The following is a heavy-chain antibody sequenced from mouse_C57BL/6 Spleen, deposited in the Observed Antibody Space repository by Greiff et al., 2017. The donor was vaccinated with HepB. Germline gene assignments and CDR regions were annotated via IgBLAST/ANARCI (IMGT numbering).Heavy chain of an antibody. CDR3: ARPVYEGYSWFAY. Sequence: VQLQQSGAELARPGASVKMSCKASGYTFTSYTMHWVKQRPGQGLEWIGYINPSSGYIKYNQKFKDKATLTADKSSSTAYMQLSSLTSEDSAVYYCARPVYEGYSWFAYCGQGTLVTVSA. CDR1: GYTFTSYT. D-gene: IGHD2-3*01. CDR2: INPSSGYI. J-gene: IGHJ3*01. V-gene: IGHV1-4*01.